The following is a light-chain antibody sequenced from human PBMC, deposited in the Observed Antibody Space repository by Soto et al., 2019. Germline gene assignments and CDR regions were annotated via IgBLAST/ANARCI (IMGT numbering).Light chain of an antibody. J-gene: IGKJ4*01. CDR3: QQSYSTPLT. CDR1: QGISSY. Sequence: AIRMTQAPSGLCAPTGEGVTVTCRASQGISSYLAWYQQKPGKAPKLLIYAASTLQSGVPSRFSGSGSGTDFTLTISSLQPEDFATYYCQQSYSTPLTFGGGTKVDIK. V-gene: IGKV1-8*01. CDR2: AAS.